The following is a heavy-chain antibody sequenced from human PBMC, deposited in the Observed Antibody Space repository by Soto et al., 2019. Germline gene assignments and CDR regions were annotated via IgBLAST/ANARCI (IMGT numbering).Heavy chain of an antibody. J-gene: IGHJ6*03. CDR3: ARDRVGGYDSNMDV. CDR1: GGTFSSYA. V-gene: IGHV1-18*01. D-gene: IGHD5-12*01. Sequence: ASVKVSCKASGGTFSSYAISWVRQAPGQGLEWMGGIIAYNGNTNYAQKLQGRVTMTTDTSTSTAYMELRSLRSDDTAVYYCARDRVGGYDSNMDVWGKGTTVTV. CDR2: IIAYNGNT.